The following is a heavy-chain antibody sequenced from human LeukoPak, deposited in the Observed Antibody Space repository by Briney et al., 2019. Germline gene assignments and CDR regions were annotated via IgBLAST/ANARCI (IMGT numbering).Heavy chain of an antibody. CDR2: INPNSGGT. CDR3: ARGPSIAAAGKEGDY. V-gene: IGHV1-2*04. D-gene: IGHD6-13*01. Sequence: ASVKASCKASGYTFTSYYMHWVRQAPGQGLEWMGWINPNSGGTNYAQKFQGWATMTRDTSISTAYMELSRLRSDDTAVYYCARGPSIAAAGKEGDYWGQGTLVTVSS. J-gene: IGHJ4*02. CDR1: GYTFTSYY.